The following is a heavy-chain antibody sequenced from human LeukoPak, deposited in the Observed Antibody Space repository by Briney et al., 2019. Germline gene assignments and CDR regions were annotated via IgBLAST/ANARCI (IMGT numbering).Heavy chain of an antibody. CDR2: IIPIFGTA. D-gene: IGHD6-19*01. CDR1: GYTFTGYY. J-gene: IGHJ4*02. Sequence: AGGSLRLSCKASGYTFTGYYMHWVRQAPGQGLEWMGGIIPIFGTANYAQKFQGRVTITADKSTSTAYMELSSLRSEDTAVYYCARVPPGWYGVRYYFDYWGQGTLVTVSS. V-gene: IGHV1-69*06. CDR3: ARVPPGWYGVRYYFDY.